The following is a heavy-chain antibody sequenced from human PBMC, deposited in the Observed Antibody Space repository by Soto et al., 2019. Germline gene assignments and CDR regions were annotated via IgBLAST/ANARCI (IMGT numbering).Heavy chain of an antibody. Sequence: GGSLRLSCAASGFTFSSSAMSWVRQAPGKGLEWVSAIGGSGDSAYYADSVKGRFTISRDNSKNTLYLQMDSLRTDDTAVYYCAKDHGYTSSWFFCMDVWGQGTSVTVSS. CDR3: AKDHGYTSSWFFCMDV. D-gene: IGHD6-13*01. J-gene: IGHJ6*02. CDR2: IGGSGDSA. CDR1: GFTFSSSA. V-gene: IGHV3-23*01.